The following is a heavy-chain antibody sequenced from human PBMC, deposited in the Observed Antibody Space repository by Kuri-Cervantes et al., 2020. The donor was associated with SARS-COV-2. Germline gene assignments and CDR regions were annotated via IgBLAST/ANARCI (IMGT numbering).Heavy chain of an antibody. CDR2: ISSSSGQR. CDR3: ASLLSGGGAHLYYFYMDA. J-gene: IGHJ6*03. Sequence: GGSLRLSCAASGFTFSTYSMTWVRQAPGKGLEWVSSISSSSGQRYHVDSVKGRFTISRDNAKNSLYLQMNSLRAEDTAVYYCASLLSGGGAHLYYFYMDAWGKGTSVTVSS. CDR1: GFTFSTYS. V-gene: IGHV3-21*01. D-gene: IGHD3-16*01.